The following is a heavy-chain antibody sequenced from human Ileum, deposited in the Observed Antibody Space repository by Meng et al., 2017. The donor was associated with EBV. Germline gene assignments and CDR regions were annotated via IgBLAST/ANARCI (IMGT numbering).Heavy chain of an antibody. J-gene: IGHJ4*02. V-gene: IGHV6-1*01. Sequence: QVQLQQSGPGLVKPSXTLPLTCDISGDSVSNNKAAWNWIRQSPSRGLEWLGRTYYTSKWYNDYAVSVKSRITINPDTSKNQFSLQLNSMTPEDTAVYYCAREEWNYLGYWGQGTLVTVSS. D-gene: IGHD3-3*01. CDR3: AREEWNYLGY. CDR1: GDSVSNNKAA. CDR2: TYYTSKWYN.